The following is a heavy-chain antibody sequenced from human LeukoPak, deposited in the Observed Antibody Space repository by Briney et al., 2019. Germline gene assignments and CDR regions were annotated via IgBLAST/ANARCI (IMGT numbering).Heavy chain of an antibody. Sequence: SETLSLTCTVAGGSISSSSYYWGWIRQPPGKGLEWIGSIYYSGSTYYNPSLKSRVTISVDTFKNQFSLKLSSVTAADTAVYYCARGFGSGYYGVFDYWGQGTLVTVSS. V-gene: IGHV4-39*07. J-gene: IGHJ4*02. CDR2: IYYSGST. D-gene: IGHD3-22*01. CDR1: GGSISSSSYY. CDR3: ARGFGSGYYGVFDY.